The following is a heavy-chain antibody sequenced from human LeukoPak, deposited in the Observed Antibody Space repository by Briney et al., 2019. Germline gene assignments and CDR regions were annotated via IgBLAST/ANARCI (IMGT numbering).Heavy chain of an antibody. V-gene: IGHV1-2*02. D-gene: IGHD3-22*01. Sequence: GASVKVSCKASGYSFTGYFIHWVRQAPGQGLEWMGCIDPNSGDTKYAQKFQGRVSMPRDTSTRTAYMELSRLRSDDTAVYFCARSGSTGYFLDYWGQGTLVTVSS. J-gene: IGHJ4*02. CDR1: GYSFTGYF. CDR2: IDPNSGDT. CDR3: ARSGSTGYFLDY.